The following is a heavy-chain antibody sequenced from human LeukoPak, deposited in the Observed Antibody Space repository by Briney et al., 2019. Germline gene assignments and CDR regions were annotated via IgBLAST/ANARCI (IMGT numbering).Heavy chain of an antibody. CDR1: GFTFDDYG. CDR2: INWNGGST. CDR3: ARDLLYYYGSVSYPRPIWYGMDV. V-gene: IGHV3-20*04. J-gene: IGHJ6*02. D-gene: IGHD3-10*01. Sequence: GGSLRLSCAASGFTFDDYGMSWVRQAPGKGLEWVSGINWNGGSTGYADSVKGRFTISRDNSKNTMYLQMNSLRAEDTAVYYCARDLLYYYGSVSYPRPIWYGMDVWGQGTTVAVSS.